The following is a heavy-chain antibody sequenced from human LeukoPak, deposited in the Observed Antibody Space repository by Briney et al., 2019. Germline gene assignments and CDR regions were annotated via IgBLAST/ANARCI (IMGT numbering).Heavy chain of an antibody. CDR1: GYTFTGYY. Sequence: ASVKVSCKASGYTFTGYYVHWVRQAPGQGLEWMGWINPNSGGTNYAQKFQGRVTMTRDTSISTAYMELSRLRSDDTAVYYCARAEPIRGVIPDYWGQGTLVTVSS. V-gene: IGHV1-2*02. CDR3: ARAEPIRGVIPDY. CDR2: INPNSGGT. J-gene: IGHJ4*02. D-gene: IGHD3-10*01.